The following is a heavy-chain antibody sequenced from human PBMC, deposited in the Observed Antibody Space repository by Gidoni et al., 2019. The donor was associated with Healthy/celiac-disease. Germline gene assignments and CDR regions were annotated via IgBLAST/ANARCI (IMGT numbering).Heavy chain of an antibody. CDR2: IWYDGSNK. CDR1: GSTFSSYG. J-gene: IGHJ4*02. D-gene: IGHD6-13*01. V-gene: IGHV3-33*01. CDR3: ASGIAAAGKLFDY. Sequence: QVQLVESGGGVVQPGRSLRRSCAASGSTFSSYGMHWVRQAPGKGLEWVAVIWYDGSNKYYADSVKGRFTITRDNSKNTLYLQMNSLRAEDTAVYYCASGIAAAGKLFDYWGQGTLVTVSS.